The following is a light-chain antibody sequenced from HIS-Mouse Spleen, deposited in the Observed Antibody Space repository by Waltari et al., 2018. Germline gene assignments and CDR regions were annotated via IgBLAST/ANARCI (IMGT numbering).Light chain of an antibody. CDR1: ALPKKY. CDR3: YSTDSSGNHRV. Sequence: SYELTQPPSVSVSPGQTARITCSGDALPKKYAYWYQKKSGQAPVLVIYEDSKRPSGIPARFSGSSSGTMATLTISGAQVEDEADYYCYSTDSSGNHRVFGGGTKLTVL. J-gene: IGLJ2*01. V-gene: IGLV3-10*01. CDR2: EDS.